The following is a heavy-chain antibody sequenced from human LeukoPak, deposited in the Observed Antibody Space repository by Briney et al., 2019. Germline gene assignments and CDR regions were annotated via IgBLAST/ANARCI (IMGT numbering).Heavy chain of an antibody. CDR3: AAQGVVPAAIPLDDY. CDR2: IVVGSGNT. CDR1: GFTFTSSA. D-gene: IGHD2-2*02. V-gene: IGHV1-58*01. Sequence: ASVKVSYKASGFTFTSSAVQWVRQARGQRLEWIGWIVVGSGNTNYAQKFQERVTITRDMSTSTAYMELSSLRSEDTAVYYCAAQGVVPAAIPLDDYWGQGTLVTVSS. J-gene: IGHJ4*02.